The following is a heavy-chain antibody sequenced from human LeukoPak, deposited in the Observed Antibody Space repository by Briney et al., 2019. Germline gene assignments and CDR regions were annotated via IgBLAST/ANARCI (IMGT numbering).Heavy chain of an antibody. J-gene: IGHJ4*02. V-gene: IGHV4-59*08. Sequence: SETLSLTCTVSGGSISSYYWSWIRQPPGKGLEWIGYTYYSGSTNYNPSLKSRVTISVDTSKNQFSLKLSSVTAADTAVYYCARHFRGFTTAVYFDYWDQGTLVTVSS. CDR1: GGSISSYY. CDR2: TYYSGST. CDR3: ARHFRGFTTAVYFDY. D-gene: IGHD2/OR15-2a*01.